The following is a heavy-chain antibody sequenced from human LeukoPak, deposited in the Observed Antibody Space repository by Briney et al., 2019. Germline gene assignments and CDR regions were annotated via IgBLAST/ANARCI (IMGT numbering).Heavy chain of an antibody. D-gene: IGHD1-26*01. Sequence: PSETLSLTCTVSGGSISSYYWSWIRQPPGKGLEWIGYIYYSGSTNYNLSLKSRVTISVDTSKNQFSLKLSSVTAADTAVYYCARGREWEPKVFDYWGQGTLVTVSS. J-gene: IGHJ4*02. CDR3: ARGREWEPKVFDY. V-gene: IGHV4-59*01. CDR1: GGSISSYY. CDR2: IYYSGST.